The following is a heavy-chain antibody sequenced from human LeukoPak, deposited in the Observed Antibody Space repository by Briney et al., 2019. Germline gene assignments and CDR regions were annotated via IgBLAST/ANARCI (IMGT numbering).Heavy chain of an antibody. J-gene: IGHJ4*02. Sequence: GGSLRLSCAASGFTVGSNYMSWVRQAPGKGLEWVSGIHSGDSTYYADSVKGRITISRDNSKNMLYLQMNSLRAEDTAVYHCARASGGYYDSSGSFDYWGQGTLVAVSS. V-gene: IGHV3-53*01. CDR2: IHSGDST. D-gene: IGHD3-22*01. CDR3: ARASGGYYDSSGSFDY. CDR1: GFTVGSNY.